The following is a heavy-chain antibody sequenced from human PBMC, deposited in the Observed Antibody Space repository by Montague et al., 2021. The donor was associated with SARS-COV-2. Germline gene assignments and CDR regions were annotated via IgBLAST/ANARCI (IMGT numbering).Heavy chain of an antibody. Sequence: SETLSLTCTVSGGSISNYHWNWIRQPPGKGLEWIAYIYYSGSTNYNPSLQRRVTISVDTSSNQFSLRLTSVTAADTAAYYCARQLRVRRTWQVGDYNHYGMDGWGQGTTVSVSS. CDR2: IYYSGST. D-gene: IGHD3-10*01. CDR1: GGSISNYH. CDR3: ARQLRVRRTWQVGDYNHYGMDG. V-gene: IGHV4-59*08. J-gene: IGHJ6*02.